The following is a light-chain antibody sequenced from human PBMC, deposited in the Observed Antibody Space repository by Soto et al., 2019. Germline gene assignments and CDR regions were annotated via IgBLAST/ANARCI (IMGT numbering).Light chain of an antibody. CDR2: GAS. CDR3: HQYGRSPLMFT. CDR1: QNVDSNF. J-gene: IGKJ2*01. Sequence: ENVLTQSPGTLSLSPGERATLSCRASQNVDSNFLAWYQQKPGQAPRLLIYGASTRAAGVPDRFSGSGSGTDFTLTITRLEPEDFAAYYCHQYGRSPLMFTFGQGTKLGVK. V-gene: IGKV3-20*01.